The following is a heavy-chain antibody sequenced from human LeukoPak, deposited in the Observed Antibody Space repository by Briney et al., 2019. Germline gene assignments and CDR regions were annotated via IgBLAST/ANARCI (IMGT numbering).Heavy chain of an antibody. J-gene: IGHJ5*02. CDR2: ISGSGGST. CDR3: AKDRVAVARRGFDP. Sequence: GGSLRLSCAASGFTVSDNYMTWVRQAPGKGLEWVSAISGSGGSTYYADSVKGRFTISRDNSKNTLYLQMNSLRAEDTAVYYCAKDRVAVARRGFDPWGQGTLVTVSS. D-gene: IGHD6-19*01. CDR1: GFTVSDNY. V-gene: IGHV3-23*01.